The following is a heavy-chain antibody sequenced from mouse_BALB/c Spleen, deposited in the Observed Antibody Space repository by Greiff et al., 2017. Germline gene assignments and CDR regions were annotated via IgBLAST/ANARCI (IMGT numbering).Heavy chain of an antibody. V-gene: IGHV14-3*02. Sequence: EVQLQQSGAELVKPGASVKLSCTASGFNIKDTYMHWVKQRPEQGLEWIGRIDPANGNTKYDPKFQGKATITADTSSNTAYLQLSSLTSEDTAVYYCNEKDCGSSPLYFDVWGAGTTVTVSS. J-gene: IGHJ1*01. CDR3: NEKDCGSSPLYFDV. D-gene: IGHD1-1*01. CDR2: IDPANGNT. CDR1: GFNIKDTY.